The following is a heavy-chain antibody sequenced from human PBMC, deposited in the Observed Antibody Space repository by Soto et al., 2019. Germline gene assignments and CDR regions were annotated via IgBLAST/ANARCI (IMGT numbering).Heavy chain of an antibody. J-gene: IGHJ6*02. CDR2: INPNSGGT. D-gene: IGHD3-10*01. V-gene: IGHV1-2*04. CDR3: ARDVSYYGTYGMDV. CDR1: VYTFTGYY. Sequence: GASVKVSCKSSVYTFTGYYINCVRQAPGQGLEWMGWINPNSGGTNYAQKFQGWVTMTRDTSISTAYMELSRLRSDDTAVYYCARDVSYYGTYGMDVWGQGTTVTVS.